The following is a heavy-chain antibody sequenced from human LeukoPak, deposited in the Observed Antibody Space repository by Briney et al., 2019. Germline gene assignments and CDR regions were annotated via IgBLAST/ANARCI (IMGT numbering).Heavy chain of an antibody. V-gene: IGHV3-30*03. Sequence: GSLRLSCAASGFTFSSYGMHWVRQAPGKGLEWVAVISYDGSNKYYADSVKGRFTISRDNSKNTLYLQMNSLRAEDTAVYYCAREVGGGNSYFDYWGQGTLVTVSS. J-gene: IGHJ4*02. CDR1: GFTFSSYG. CDR2: ISYDGSNK. CDR3: AREVGGGNSYFDY. D-gene: IGHD4-23*01.